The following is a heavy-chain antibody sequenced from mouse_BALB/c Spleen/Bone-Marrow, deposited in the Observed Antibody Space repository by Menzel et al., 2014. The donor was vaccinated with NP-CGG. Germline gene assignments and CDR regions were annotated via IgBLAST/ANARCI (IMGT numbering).Heavy chain of an antibody. J-gene: IGHJ4*01. CDR3: ASNWDYAMDY. V-gene: IGHV2-2*02. D-gene: IGHD4-1*01. CDR2: IWSGGST. CDR1: GFSLTSYG. Sequence: QVQLKQSGPGLVQPSQSLSITCTVSGFSLTSYGVHWVRQSPGKGLEWLGVIWSGGSTDYNAAFISRLSITKDNSKSQVFFRMNSLQANDTAIYYCASNWDYAMDYWGQGTSVTVSS.